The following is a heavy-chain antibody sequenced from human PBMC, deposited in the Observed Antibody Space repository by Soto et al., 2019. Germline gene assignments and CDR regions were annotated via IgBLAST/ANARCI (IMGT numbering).Heavy chain of an antibody. CDR2: IYPGDSDT. CDR3: ASQEMATKNVDAFDI. D-gene: IGHD5-12*01. Sequence: EVQLVQSGAEVKKPGESLKISCKGSGYSFTSYWIGRVRQMPGKGLEWMGIIYPGDSDTRYSPSFQGQVTISADKSISTAYLQWSSLKASDTAMYYCASQEMATKNVDAFDIWGQGTMVTVSS. CDR1: GYSFTSYW. J-gene: IGHJ3*02. V-gene: IGHV5-51*01.